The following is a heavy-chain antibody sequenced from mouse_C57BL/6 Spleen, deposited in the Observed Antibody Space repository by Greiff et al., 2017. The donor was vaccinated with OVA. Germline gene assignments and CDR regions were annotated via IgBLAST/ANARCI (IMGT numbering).Heavy chain of an antibody. CDR1: GFTFSSYA. CDR3: ARDWGQATPFAY. V-gene: IGHV5-4*01. CDR2: ISDGGSYT. Sequence: EVMLVESGGGLVKPGGSLKLSCAASGFTFSSYAMSWVRQTPEKRLEWVATISDGGSYTYYPDNVKGRFTISRDNAKNNLYLQMSHLKSEDTAMYYCARDWGQATPFAYWGQGTLVTVSA. J-gene: IGHJ3*01. D-gene: IGHD3-2*02.